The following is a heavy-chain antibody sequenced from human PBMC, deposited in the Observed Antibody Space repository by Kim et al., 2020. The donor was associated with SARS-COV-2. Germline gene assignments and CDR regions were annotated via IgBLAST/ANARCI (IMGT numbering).Heavy chain of an antibody. CDR2: IYYSGST. D-gene: IGHD2-2*01. Sequence: SETLSRTCTVSGGSISSSSYYWGWIRQPPGKGLEWIGSIYYSGSTYYNPSLKSRVTISVDTSKNQFSLKLSSVTAADTAVYYCARHCSSTSCYYYYYGM. J-gene: IGHJ6*01. CDR1: GGSISSSSYY. V-gene: IGHV4-39*01. CDR3: ARHCSSTSCYYYYYGM.